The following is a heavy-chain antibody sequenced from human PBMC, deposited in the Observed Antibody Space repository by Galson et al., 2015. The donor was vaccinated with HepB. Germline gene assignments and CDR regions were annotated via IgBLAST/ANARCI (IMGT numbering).Heavy chain of an antibody. Sequence: SLRLSCAASGFTVSRNYMSWVRQAPGKGLEWVSVIYSGGDTYYADSVKGRFTVSRDNSKNTLYLRMNSLRAEDTAVYYCAREEGLVGATRPGYFDFCGQGSLVTVSS. CDR1: GFTVSRNY. J-gene: IGHJ4*02. CDR3: AREEGLVGATRPGYFDF. D-gene: IGHD1-26*01. CDR2: IYSGGDT. V-gene: IGHV3-53*01.